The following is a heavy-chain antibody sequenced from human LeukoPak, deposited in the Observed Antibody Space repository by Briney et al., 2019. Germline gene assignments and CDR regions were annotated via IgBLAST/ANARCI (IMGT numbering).Heavy chain of an antibody. D-gene: IGHD2-15*01. CDR1: GGSFSGYY. CDR2: INHSGST. CDR3: ATWGYCSSGSCLPYNWFDP. Sequence: PSETLSLTCAVYGGSFSGYYWSWIRKPPGKGLEWIGEINHSGSTNYNPSLKSRVTISVDTSKTQFSLKLSSVTAADTAVYYCATWGYCSSGSCLPYNWFDPWGQGTLVTVSS. V-gene: IGHV4-34*01. J-gene: IGHJ5*02.